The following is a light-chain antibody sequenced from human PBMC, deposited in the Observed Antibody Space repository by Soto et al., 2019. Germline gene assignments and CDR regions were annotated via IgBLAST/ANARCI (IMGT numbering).Light chain of an antibody. Sequence: AIQMTQSPSSLSASVGDRVTITCRASQDIGNFVGGYQQTPGKAPKLLIDVASSLQSGVPSRFRGSGYGPDFTLTISSLQPEDFGNYFCLNDYGYPWMFGQGNRVEVK. CDR2: VAS. J-gene: IGKJ1*01. CDR1: QDIGNF. V-gene: IGKV1-6*01. CDR3: LNDYGYPWM.